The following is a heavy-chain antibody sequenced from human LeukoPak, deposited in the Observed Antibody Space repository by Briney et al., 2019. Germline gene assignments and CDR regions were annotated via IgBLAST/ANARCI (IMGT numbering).Heavy chain of an antibody. CDR2: IYHSGST. V-gene: IGHV4-38-2*02. Sequence: SETLSLTCTVSGYSISSGYYWGWIRQPPGKGLEWIGSIYHSGSTYYNPSLKSRVTISVDTSKNQFSLKLSSVTAADTAVYYCARVLIAAAGLDFDYWGQGTLVTVSS. CDR3: ARVLIAAAGLDFDY. D-gene: IGHD6-13*01. J-gene: IGHJ4*02. CDR1: GYSISSGYY.